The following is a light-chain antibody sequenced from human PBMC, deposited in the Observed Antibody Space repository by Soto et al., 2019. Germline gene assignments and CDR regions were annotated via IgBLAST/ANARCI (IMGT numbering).Light chain of an antibody. CDR1: QDISSA. V-gene: IGKV1-13*02. Sequence: AIQLTQSPSSLSASVGDRVTITCRASQDISSALAWYQLKPGKSPNLLIYDASSLEGGVPSRFSGSGSGTDFTLTIASLQPEDFATYYCQQFSSYPRTFGKGTRLEIK. CDR3: QQFSSYPRT. J-gene: IGKJ5*01. CDR2: DAS.